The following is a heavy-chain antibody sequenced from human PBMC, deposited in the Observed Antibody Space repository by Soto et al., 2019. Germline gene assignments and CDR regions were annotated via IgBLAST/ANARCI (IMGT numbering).Heavy chain of an antibody. Sequence: QVQLVESGGGVVQPGRSLRLYCTASGFTFSSYGMCWVRQAPGKGLEWVAVISYDGNNKYYADSVKGRFSISRDNSKNTLLLQMNSLRAEDTAVYNCARAVYYDSSGFRDGAFDIWGQGTIVTVSS. V-gene: IGHV3-30*03. CDR2: ISYDGNNK. D-gene: IGHD3-22*01. J-gene: IGHJ3*02. CDR1: GFTFSSYG. CDR3: ARAVYYDSSGFRDGAFDI.